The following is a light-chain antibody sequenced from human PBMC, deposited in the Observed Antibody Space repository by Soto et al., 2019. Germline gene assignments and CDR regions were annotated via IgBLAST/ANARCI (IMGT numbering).Light chain of an antibody. J-gene: IGLJ1*01. Sequence: QSALTQPASVSGSPGQSITISCTGTSSDVGAYDYVSWYQQHPDKAPKLIIFVVSNRPSGVSNRFSGSKSGNTASLTISGLQAEDEADYYCSLYTSSDPPYVFGTGTKLTVL. V-gene: IGLV2-14*01. CDR1: SSDVGAYDY. CDR3: SLYTSSDPPYV. CDR2: VVS.